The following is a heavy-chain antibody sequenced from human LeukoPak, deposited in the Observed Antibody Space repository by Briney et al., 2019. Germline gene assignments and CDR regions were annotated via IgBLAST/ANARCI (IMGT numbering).Heavy chain of an antibody. J-gene: IGHJ6*02. CDR3: ARDDGTYYYDSSGLYGMDV. Sequence: PGGSLRLSCAASGFTFSSYAMSWVRQAPGKGLEWVSSISSSSSYIYYADSVKGRFTISRDNAKNSLYLQMNSLRAEDTAVYYCARDDGTYYYDSSGLYGMDVWGQGTTVTVSS. D-gene: IGHD3-22*01. V-gene: IGHV3-21*01. CDR2: ISSSSSYI. CDR1: GFTFSSYA.